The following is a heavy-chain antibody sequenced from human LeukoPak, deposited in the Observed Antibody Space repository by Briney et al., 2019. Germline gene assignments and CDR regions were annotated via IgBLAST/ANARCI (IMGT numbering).Heavy chain of an antibody. J-gene: IGHJ6*02. Sequence: GGSLRLSCAASGFVFSGYSITWVRQAPGKGLEWVSYISESSSHTYYVDSVKGRFTISRDNAKNSLYLQMSSLRAEDTGIYYCARDRAVKARIGGMDVWGQGTTVIVSS. CDR1: GFVFSGYS. D-gene: IGHD5-24*01. CDR3: ARDRAVKARIGGMDV. CDR2: ISESSSHT. V-gene: IGHV3-21*06.